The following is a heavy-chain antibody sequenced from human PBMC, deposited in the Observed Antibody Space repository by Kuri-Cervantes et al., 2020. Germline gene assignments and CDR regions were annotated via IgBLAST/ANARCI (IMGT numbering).Heavy chain of an antibody. CDR1: GFTFSSYA. V-gene: IGHV3-33*08. D-gene: IGHD6-13*01. J-gene: IGHJ3*02. CDR3: ARDPIEAAAGTSGFDI. Sequence: GESLKISCAASGFTFSSYAMHWVRQAPGKGLEWVAVIWYDGSNKYYADSVKGRFTISRDNSKNTLYLQMKSLRAEDTAVYYCARDPIEAAAGTSGFDIWGQGTMVTVSS. CDR2: IWYDGSNK.